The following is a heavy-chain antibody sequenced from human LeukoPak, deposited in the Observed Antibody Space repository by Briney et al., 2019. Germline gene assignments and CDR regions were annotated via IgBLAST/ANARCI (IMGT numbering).Heavy chain of an antibody. V-gene: IGHV3-23*01. D-gene: IGHD3-16*01. CDR1: GFPFSSYG. Sequence: GGTLRLSCAASGFPFSSYGMSWVRQAPGKGLEWVSAISGSGGSTYYADSVKGRFTISRDNAKNSLYLQMNSLRAEDTAVYYCARDQYRGSYLDYWGQGTLVTVSS. CDR3: ARDQYRGSYLDY. CDR2: ISGSGGST. J-gene: IGHJ4*02.